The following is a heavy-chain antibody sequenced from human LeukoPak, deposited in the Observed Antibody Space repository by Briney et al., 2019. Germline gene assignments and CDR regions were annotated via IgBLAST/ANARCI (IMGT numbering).Heavy chain of an antibody. V-gene: IGHV4-34*01. CDR1: GGSFSGYY. CDR2: INHSGST. CDR3: ARGPPFGSGWYNWFDP. D-gene: IGHD6-19*01. Sequence: PSETLSLTCAVHGGSFSGYYWSWIRQPPGKGLEWIGEINHSGSTNYNLSLKSRVTISVDTSKNQFSLKLSSVPAADTAMYYCARGPPFGSGWYNWFDPWGQGTLVTVSS. J-gene: IGHJ5*02.